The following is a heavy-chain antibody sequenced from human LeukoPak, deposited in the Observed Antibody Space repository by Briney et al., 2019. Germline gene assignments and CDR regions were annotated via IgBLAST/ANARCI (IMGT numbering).Heavy chain of an antibody. Sequence: SVKVSCKASGYTFTGYYMHWVRQAPGQGLEWMGGIIPIFGTANYAQKFQGRVTITTDESTSTAYMELSSLRSEDTAVYYCARARAVAGSNYYYYYYMDVWGKGTTVTVSS. CDR1: GYTFTGYY. V-gene: IGHV1-69*05. J-gene: IGHJ6*03. CDR3: ARARAVAGSNYYYYYYMDV. D-gene: IGHD6-19*01. CDR2: IIPIFGTA.